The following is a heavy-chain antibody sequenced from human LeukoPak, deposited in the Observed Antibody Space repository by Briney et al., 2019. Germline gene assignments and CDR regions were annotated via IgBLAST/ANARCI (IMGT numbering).Heavy chain of an antibody. V-gene: IGHV4-39*07. D-gene: IGHD6-19*01. CDR2: IYYSGST. CDR1: GGSISSSSYY. J-gene: IGHJ4*02. Sequence: PSETLSLTCTVSGGSISSSSYYWGWIRQPPGKGLEWIGSIYYSGSTYYNPSLKSRVTISVDTSKNQFSLKLSSVTAADTAVYYCAKDLDRFIAVAATGSYYFDYWGQGTLVTVSS. CDR3: AKDLDRFIAVAATGSYYFDY.